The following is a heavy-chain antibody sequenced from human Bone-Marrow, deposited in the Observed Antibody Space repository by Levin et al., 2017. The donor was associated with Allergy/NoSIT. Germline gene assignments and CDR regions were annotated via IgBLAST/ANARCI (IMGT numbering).Heavy chain of an antibody. CDR2: ISWNSGSI. V-gene: IGHV3-9*01. D-gene: IGHD1-7*01. Sequence: PGGSLRLSCAASGFTFDDYAIHWVRQAPGKGLEWVSGISWNSGSIGYADSVKGRFTISRDNAKNSLYLQMNSLRADDTALYYCAKDKGTGTNRDVGSFDYWGQGTLVTVSS. CDR3: AKDKGTGTNRDVGSFDY. CDR1: GFTFDDYA. J-gene: IGHJ4*02.